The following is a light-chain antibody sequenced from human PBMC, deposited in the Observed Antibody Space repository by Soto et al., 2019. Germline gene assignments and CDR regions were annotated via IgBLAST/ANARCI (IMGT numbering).Light chain of an antibody. CDR3: QQYDNWPRT. J-gene: IGKJ1*01. V-gene: IGKV3-15*01. Sequence: IVMTQSAATLSLSPGERDSLXCRASQSISTYLAWYQHKPGKAPRLLIYGAFTRAQGCPARFSASGSGTEFTRTISSLQSEDFAVYYGQQYDNWPRTFGQGTKVDIK. CDR1: QSISTY. CDR2: GAF.